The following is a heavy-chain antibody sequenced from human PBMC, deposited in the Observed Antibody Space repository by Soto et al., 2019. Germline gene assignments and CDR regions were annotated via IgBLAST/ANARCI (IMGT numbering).Heavy chain of an antibody. CDR2: INAGNGDT. CDR1: GYIFTTYI. CDR3: ARDNPNSAGYSMDV. Sequence: QVQLVQSGAEVKKPGASVKISCEASGYIFTTYIVHWVRQSPGQRLEWMGWINAGNGDTRYSQNFQGRVTFSRDTSASTAYMDLSSLRSEDSAVYYCARDNPNSAGYSMDVWGKGTTVTVSS. V-gene: IGHV1-3*01. D-gene: IGHD2-15*01. J-gene: IGHJ6*03.